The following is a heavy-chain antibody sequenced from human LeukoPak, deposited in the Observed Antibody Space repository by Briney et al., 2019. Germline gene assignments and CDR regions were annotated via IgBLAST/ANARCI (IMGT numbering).Heavy chain of an antibody. CDR1: GFTFSSYA. J-gene: IGHJ4*02. CDR2: ISGGGGTT. Sequence: PGVSLRLSCAASGFTFSSYAMNWVRQAPGKGLEWVSAISGGGGTTYYADSVKGRFTISRDNSKNTLFLQMNSLRAEDTAVYYCAKDREELSSGYDLEYFDYWGQGTLVTVSS. V-gene: IGHV3-23*01. D-gene: IGHD5-12*01. CDR3: AKDREELSSGYDLEYFDY.